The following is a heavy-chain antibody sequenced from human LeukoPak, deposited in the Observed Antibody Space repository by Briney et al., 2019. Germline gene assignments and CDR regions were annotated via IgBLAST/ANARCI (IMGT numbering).Heavy chain of an antibody. D-gene: IGHD3-22*01. Sequence: GASVKVSCEASGYSFILHGISWVRQAPGEGLEWMGWINPNSGGTNYAQKFQGRVTMTRDTSISTAYMELSRLRSDDTAVYYCARAATLGGHYYDSSGYYYYWGQGTLVTVSS. J-gene: IGHJ4*02. CDR2: INPNSGGT. CDR3: ARAATLGGHYYDSSGYYYY. CDR1: GYSFILHG. V-gene: IGHV1-2*02.